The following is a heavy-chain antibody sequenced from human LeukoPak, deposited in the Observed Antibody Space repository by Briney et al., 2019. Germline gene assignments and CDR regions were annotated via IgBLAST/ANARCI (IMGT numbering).Heavy chain of an antibody. Sequence: ASVKVSCKASGYTFTDYYMHWVRQAPGQGLEWMGWINPNSAGTDYAQKFEGRVAMTRDTSISTAYMELSRLRSDDTAVYYCAREDSGWYVDYWGQGTLVTVSS. D-gene: IGHD6-19*01. CDR1: GYTFTDYY. J-gene: IGHJ4*02. CDR2: INPNSAGT. CDR3: AREDSGWYVDY. V-gene: IGHV1-2*02.